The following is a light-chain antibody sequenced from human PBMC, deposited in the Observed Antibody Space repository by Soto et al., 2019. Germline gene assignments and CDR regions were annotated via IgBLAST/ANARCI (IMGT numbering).Light chain of an antibody. J-gene: IGLJ2*01. CDR2: EVS. Sequence: ITISCTGTSSDVGSYNLVSWYQQHPGKAPKLMIYEVSKRPSGVSNRFSGSKSGNTASLTISGLQAEDEADYYCCSYAGSSTPVVFGGGTKVTVL. CDR1: SSDVGSYNL. CDR3: CSYAGSSTPVV. V-gene: IGLV2-23*02.